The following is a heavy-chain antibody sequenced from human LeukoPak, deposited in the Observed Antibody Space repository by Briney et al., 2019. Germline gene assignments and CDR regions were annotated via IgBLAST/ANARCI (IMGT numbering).Heavy chain of an antibody. CDR3: TRHELGEPGDY. D-gene: IGHD1-26*01. CDR1: GFIFSDSA. CDR2: IRGKENSFAT. V-gene: IGHV3-73*01. J-gene: IGHJ4*02. Sequence: GGSLRLSCAASGFIFSDSAIHWVRQASGKGLEWVGRIRGKENSFATAYGASVQGRFTISRDESKNTPYLQMNSLKIEDTALYYCTRHELGEPGDYWGQGTLVTVSS.